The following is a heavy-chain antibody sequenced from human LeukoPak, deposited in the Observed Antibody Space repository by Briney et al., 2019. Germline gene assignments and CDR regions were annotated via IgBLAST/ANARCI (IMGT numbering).Heavy chain of an antibody. CDR1: GGSISSYY. D-gene: IGHD3-10*01. V-gene: IGHV4-59*08. CDR3: ARQLMDYYGSGSSSFDP. CDR2: IYYSGST. J-gene: IGHJ5*02. Sequence: SSETLSLTCTVSGGSISSYYWSWIRQPPGKGLEWIGYIYYSGSTNYNPSLKSRVTISVDTSKNQFSLKLSSVTTADTAVYYCARQLMDYYGSGSSSFDPWGQGTLVTVSS.